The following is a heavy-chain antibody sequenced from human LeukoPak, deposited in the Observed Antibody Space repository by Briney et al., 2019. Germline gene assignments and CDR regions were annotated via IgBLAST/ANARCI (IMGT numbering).Heavy chain of an antibody. J-gene: IGHJ4*02. V-gene: IGHV4-34*01. CDR3: ARHGNYYGSGSYY. Sequence: SETLSLTCAVYGGSFSGYYWNWIRQPLGKGLEWIGEINYSGSTNYNPSLKSRVTISVDTSKNQFSLKLSSVTAADTAVYYCARHGNYYGSGSYYWGQGTLVIVSS. D-gene: IGHD3-10*01. CDR2: INYSGST. CDR1: GGSFSGYY.